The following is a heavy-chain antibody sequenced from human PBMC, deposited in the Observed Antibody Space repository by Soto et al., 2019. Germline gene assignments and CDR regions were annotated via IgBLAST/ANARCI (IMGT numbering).Heavy chain of an antibody. CDR1: GGTRSSYG. V-gene: IGHV4-59*01. D-gene: IGHD2-15*01. J-gene: IGHJ4*02. CDR2: IYYSGST. Sequence: SETLCLTWTVAGGTRSSYGGSWIRQPPGKGLEWVGYIYYSGSTNYNPSLKSRVTISVDTSKNQFSLKLSSVTAADTAVYYCARGLPIVVVVAATPSTADYYFDYWGQGTLVTVSS. CDR3: ARGLPIVVVVAATPSTADYYFDY.